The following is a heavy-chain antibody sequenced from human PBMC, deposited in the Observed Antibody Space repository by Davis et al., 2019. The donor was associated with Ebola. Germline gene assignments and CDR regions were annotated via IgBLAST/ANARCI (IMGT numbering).Heavy chain of an antibody. CDR2: TSGSSGPI. J-gene: IGHJ6*02. CDR1: AFTSSSYS. CDR3: ARDDVDYDIMYYYYNGMDV. V-gene: IGHV3-48*02. D-gene: IGHD3-9*01. Sequence: GGSLRLSCAPSAFTSSSYSMNWVRQAPGKVLEWVSYTSGSSGPIYHADSVKGRFTVSRDNAKNSLYLQMNSLRDEDTAVYYCARDDVDYDIMYYYYNGMDVWGQGTTVTVSS.